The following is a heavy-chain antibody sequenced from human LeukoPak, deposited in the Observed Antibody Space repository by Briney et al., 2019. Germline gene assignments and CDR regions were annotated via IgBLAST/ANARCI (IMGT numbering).Heavy chain of an antibody. CDR3: ASHLESFFNSSGWAVGY. CDR1: GFTFNSYG. Sequence: GGSLRLSCAASGFTFNSYGMHWVRQAPGKGLEWVAVISYDGNDKFYRDSVKGRFTISRDNSKNALYLQMNSLRAEDTAVYYCASHLESFFNSSGWAVGYWGQGTLVTVSS. D-gene: IGHD6-19*01. V-gene: IGHV3-30*03. J-gene: IGHJ4*02. CDR2: ISYDGNDK.